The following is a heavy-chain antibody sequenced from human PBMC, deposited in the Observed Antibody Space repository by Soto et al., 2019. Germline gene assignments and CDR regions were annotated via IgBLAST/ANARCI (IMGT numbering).Heavy chain of an antibody. J-gene: IGHJ4*02. CDR2: IYYSGST. CDR1: GGSISSGGYY. D-gene: IGHD5-12*01. CDR3: ARGGRQATYYFDY. V-gene: IGHV4-31*03. Sequence: QVQLQESGPGLVKPSQTLSLTCTVSGGSISSGGYYWSWIRQHPAKGLEWIGYIYYSGSTYYNPSLKSRVTISVDTSKNQFSLKLSSVTAADTAVYYCARGGRQATYYFDYWGQGTLVTVSS.